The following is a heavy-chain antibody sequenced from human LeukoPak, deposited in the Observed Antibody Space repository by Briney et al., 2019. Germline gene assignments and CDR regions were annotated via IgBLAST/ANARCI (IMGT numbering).Heavy chain of an antibody. CDR2: INPNSGGT. D-gene: IGHD6-13*01. V-gene: IGHV1-2*02. CDR3: ARDRVGSRAAAGTIGY. Sequence: ASVTVSCKASGYTFTGYYMHWVRQAPGQGLEWMGWINPNSGGTSYAQKFQGRVTMTRDTSISTAYMELSRLRSDDTAVYYCARDRVGSRAAAGTIGYWGQGTLVTVSS. J-gene: IGHJ4*02. CDR1: GYTFTGYY.